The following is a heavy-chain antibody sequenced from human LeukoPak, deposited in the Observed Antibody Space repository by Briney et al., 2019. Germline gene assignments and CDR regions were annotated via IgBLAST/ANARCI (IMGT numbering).Heavy chain of an antibody. CDR2: ISSSGSTF. J-gene: IGHJ4*02. V-gene: IGHV3-11*01. Sequence: GGSLRLSCAASGFSFSDYYMSWIRQAPGKGLEWVSYISSSGSTFYYADSVKGRFTISRDNAKNSLYLQMNSLRAEDTAVYYCARAGRGFSYGNMDSWGQGTLVTVSS. CDR1: GFSFSDYY. CDR3: ARAGRGFSYGNMDS. D-gene: IGHD5-18*01.